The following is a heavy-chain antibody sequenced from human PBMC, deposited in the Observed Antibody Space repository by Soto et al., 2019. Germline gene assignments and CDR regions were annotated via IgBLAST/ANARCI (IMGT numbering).Heavy chain of an antibody. V-gene: IGHV3-53*01. Sequence: LRLSCAAFGLTISGKKYVAWVRQAPGKGLEWVSALYDVDGSFYADSVRGRFTTSSDSSKTTVYLQMNDLRPDDTAVYYCATWHEREHAYDVWGQGTTVTVSS. CDR2: LYDVDGS. D-gene: IGHD1-1*01. J-gene: IGHJ3*01. CDR1: GLTISGKKY. CDR3: ATWHEREHAYDV.